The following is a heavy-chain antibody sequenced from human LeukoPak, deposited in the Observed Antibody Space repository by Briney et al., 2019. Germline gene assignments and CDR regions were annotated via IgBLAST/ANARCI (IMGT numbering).Heavy chain of an antibody. D-gene: IGHD5-12*01. Sequence: RPGGSLRLSCAASGFTFSSYGMHWVRQAPGKGLEWVAVISYDGSNKYYADSVKGRFTISRDNSKNTLYLQMNSLRAEDTAVYHCAKDVGDSGSLSSDYWGQGTLVTVSS. J-gene: IGHJ4*02. CDR2: ISYDGSNK. CDR3: AKDVGDSGSLSSDY. CDR1: GFTFSSYG. V-gene: IGHV3-30*18.